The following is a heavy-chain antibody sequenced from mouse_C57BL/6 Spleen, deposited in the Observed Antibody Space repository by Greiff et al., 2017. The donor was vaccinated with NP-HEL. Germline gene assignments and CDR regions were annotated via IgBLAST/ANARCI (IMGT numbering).Heavy chain of an antibody. CDR2: IYPGDGDT. CDR3: ASFTTVVPFGY. Sequence: VQLQQSGAELVKPGASVKISCKASGYAFSSYWMNWVKQRPGKGLEWIGQIYPGDGDTNYNGKFKGKATLTADKSSSTAYMQLSSLTSEDSAVYFCASFTTVVPFGYWGQGTTLTVSS. V-gene: IGHV1-80*01. J-gene: IGHJ2*01. D-gene: IGHD1-1*01. CDR1: GYAFSSYW.